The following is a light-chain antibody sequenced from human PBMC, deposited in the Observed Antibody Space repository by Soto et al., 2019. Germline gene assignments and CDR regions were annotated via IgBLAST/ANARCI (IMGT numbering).Light chain of an antibody. Sequence: DIQMTQSPSSLSASVGDRVTITCRASQSISSYLNWYQQKPGKAPKLLIYAASSLQSGVPSRFRGSGSGTDFTLTISSLQPEDFATYYCQQSYSSSTFGPGNKVDIK. CDR1: QSISSY. V-gene: IGKV1-39*01. CDR2: AAS. J-gene: IGKJ3*01. CDR3: QQSYSSST.